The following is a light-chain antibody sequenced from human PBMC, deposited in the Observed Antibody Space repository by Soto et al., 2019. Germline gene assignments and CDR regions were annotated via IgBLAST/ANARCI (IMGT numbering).Light chain of an antibody. V-gene: IGLV4-69*02. CDR1: SGHSNYA. Sequence: QPVLTQSTSASASLGASVNLTCTLSSGHSNYAIAWPQQQPEKAPRYFMNVNSDGSHTKGDGIPDRFSGSSSGADRYLTISSLQSEDEADYYCQTWGTGIPVFGGGTKLTVL. CDR3: QTWGTGIPV. J-gene: IGLJ3*02. CDR2: VNSDGSH.